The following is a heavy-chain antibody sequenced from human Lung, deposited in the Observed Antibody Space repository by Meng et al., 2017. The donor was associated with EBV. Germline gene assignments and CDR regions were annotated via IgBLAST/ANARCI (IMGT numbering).Heavy chain of an antibody. CDR1: GDSFSEYY. Sequence: QVQLVQAGADGKKPGASVKVSCKTSGDSFSEYYLHWVRQAPGQGLEWMGIISLTGGFKNCAQKFRDRVTMTRDTSTNTAYMEVSNLRSEDTAVYYCARDRGKKIVTNVFDHWGQGALVTVPS. J-gene: IGHJ4*02. CDR3: ARDRGKKIVTNVFDH. V-gene: IGHV1-46*01. D-gene: IGHD1-26*01. CDR2: ISLTGGFK.